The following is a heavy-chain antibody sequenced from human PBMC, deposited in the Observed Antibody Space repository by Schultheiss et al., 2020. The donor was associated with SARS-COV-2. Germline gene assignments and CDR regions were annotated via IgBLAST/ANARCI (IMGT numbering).Heavy chain of an antibody. V-gene: IGHV4-59*01. CDR1: GGSISSYY. D-gene: IGHD6-13*01. Sequence: SETLSLTCTVSGGSISSYYWSWIRQPPGKGLEWIGYIYYSGSTNYNPSLKSRVTISVDTSKNQFSLKLSSVTAADTAVYYCARTGYRAFGGIDYFDYWGQGTQVTVSS. J-gene: IGHJ4*02. CDR2: IYYSGST. CDR3: ARTGYRAFGGIDYFDY.